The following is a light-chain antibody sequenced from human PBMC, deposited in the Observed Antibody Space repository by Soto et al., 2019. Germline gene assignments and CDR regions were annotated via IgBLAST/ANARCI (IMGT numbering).Light chain of an antibody. CDR2: AAS. CDR1: QSVGNF. V-gene: IGKV1-16*01. J-gene: IGKJ1*01. CDR3: QQYNSYWT. Sequence: DVQMTQSPSSLSASVGDRVTITCRASQSVGNFLNWYQQKPGKAPKFLIYAASSLQSGVPSRFSGSGSGTEFTLTISSLQPDDFATYYCQQYNSYWTFGQGTKVDIK.